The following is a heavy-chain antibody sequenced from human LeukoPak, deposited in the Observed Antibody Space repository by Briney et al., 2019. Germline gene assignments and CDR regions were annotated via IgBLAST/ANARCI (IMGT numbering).Heavy chain of an antibody. Sequence: GGSLRLSCAASGFTFSSYDMHWVRQAPGKGLEWVSVFYSGGSRYYADSVKGRLTISRDNSKNTVYLQMNSLRAEDTAVYFCAKERISTDSTGCFGYWGQGTLVTVSS. J-gene: IGHJ4*02. D-gene: IGHD6-19*01. V-gene: IGHV3-53*01. CDR2: FYSGGSR. CDR3: AKERISTDSTGCFGY. CDR1: GFTFSSYD.